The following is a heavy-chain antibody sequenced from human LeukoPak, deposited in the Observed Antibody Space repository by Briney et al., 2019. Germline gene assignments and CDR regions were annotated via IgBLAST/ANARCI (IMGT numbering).Heavy chain of an antibody. V-gene: IGHV3-74*01. Sequence: GGSLRLSCATSGFAFSTYWLHWVRQAPGKDLVWVSHINADGSTTSYADSVKGRFTISRDNAKNTIFLQMNSLRAEDTAVYYCARDKSYGMDVWGQGTTVTVSS. CDR2: INADGSTT. CDR1: GFAFSTYW. J-gene: IGHJ6*02. CDR3: ARDKSYGMDV.